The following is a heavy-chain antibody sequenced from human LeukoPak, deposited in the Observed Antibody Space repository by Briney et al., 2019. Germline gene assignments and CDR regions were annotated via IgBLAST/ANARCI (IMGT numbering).Heavy chain of an antibody. D-gene: IGHD5-24*01. Sequence: ASVKVSCKASGYSFDAYLIHWVRQAPGQGLEWMGWIHPGSGETNYAPKFQGRVTVTRDTSISTAYMEVSRLTSDDTAGFHCARDQQFWGQGTLVTVSS. J-gene: IGHJ4*02. V-gene: IGHV1-2*02. CDR2: IHPGSGET. CDR1: GYSFDAYL. CDR3: ARDQQF.